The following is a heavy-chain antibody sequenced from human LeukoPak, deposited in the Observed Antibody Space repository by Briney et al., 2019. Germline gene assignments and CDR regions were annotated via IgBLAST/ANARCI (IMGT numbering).Heavy chain of an antibody. Sequence: SETLSLTCTVSGGSINNYYWNWIRQPAGKGLEWIGRIYISGSTNYNPSLKSRVTMSVDTSKNQFSLKLSSVTAADTAVYYCAREASDYAFSHYWGQGILVTVSS. CDR1: GGSINNYY. V-gene: IGHV4-4*07. CDR3: AREASDYAFSHY. D-gene: IGHD4-17*01. CDR2: IYISGST. J-gene: IGHJ4*02.